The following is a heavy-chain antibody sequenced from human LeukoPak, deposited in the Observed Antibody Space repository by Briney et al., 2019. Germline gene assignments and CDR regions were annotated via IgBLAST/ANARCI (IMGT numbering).Heavy chain of an antibody. V-gene: IGHV4-34*11. J-gene: IGHJ4*02. D-gene: IGHD2-2*01. CDR1: GGSFSGYY. CDR3: ARGLPTIVVVPAAMTL. CDR2: IYYSGTT. Sequence: KPSETLSLTCAVYGGSFSGYYWSWIRQPPGKGLEWIGSIYYSGTTYYNPSLKSRVTMSVDTSKNQFSLILSPVTAADTAVYFCARGLPTIVVVPAAMTLWGQGTLVTVSS.